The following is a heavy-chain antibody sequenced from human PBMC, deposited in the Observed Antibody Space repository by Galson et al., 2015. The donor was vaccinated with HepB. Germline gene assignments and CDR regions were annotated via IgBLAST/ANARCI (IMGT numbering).Heavy chain of an antibody. D-gene: IGHD3-3*01. J-gene: IGHJ4*02. CDR1: GFTFSSYG. CDR3: AREGSAYDFWSGTDY. Sequence: SLRLSCAASGFTFSSYGMHWVRQAPGKGLEWVAVISYDGSNKYYADSVKGRFTISRDNSKNTLYLQMNSLRAEDTAVYYCAREGSAYDFWSGTDYWGQGTLVTVSS. CDR2: ISYDGSNK. V-gene: IGHV3-30*03.